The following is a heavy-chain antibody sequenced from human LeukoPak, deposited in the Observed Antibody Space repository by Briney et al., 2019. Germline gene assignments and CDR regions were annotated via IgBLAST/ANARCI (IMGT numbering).Heavy chain of an antibody. Sequence: GGSLRLSCAASGFTFSNYNFYWVRQAPGKGLEWVSSISSTSSYIYYADLVKGRFTISRDNSKNMLYLQMNSLRAEDTAVYYCAKWKYSNSGIDDYWGQGTLVTVSS. CDR1: GFTFSNYN. CDR2: ISSTSSYI. D-gene: IGHD6-6*01. V-gene: IGHV3-21*04. CDR3: AKWKYSNSGIDDY. J-gene: IGHJ4*02.